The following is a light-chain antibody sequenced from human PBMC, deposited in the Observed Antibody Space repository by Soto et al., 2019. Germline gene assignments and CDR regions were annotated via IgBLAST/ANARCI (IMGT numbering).Light chain of an antibody. V-gene: IGKV3D-15*02. Sequence: EIVMSQSPATLSVSPGERATLSCRASQSVSSNLAWYQQKPGQAPRLLIYGVYTRAPGIPARFSGSGSGTDFTLTISRLEPEDFAVYYCQQHGTSPITFGQGTRLEIK. CDR2: GVY. J-gene: IGKJ5*01. CDR1: QSVSSN. CDR3: QQHGTSPIT.